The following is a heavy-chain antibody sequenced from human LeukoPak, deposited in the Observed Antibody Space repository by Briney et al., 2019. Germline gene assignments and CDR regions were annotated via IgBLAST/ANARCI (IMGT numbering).Heavy chain of an antibody. J-gene: IGHJ6*02. Sequence: PSVKVSCKVSGYTLTELSMHWVRQAPGKGLEWMGGFDPEDGETIYAQKFQGRVTMTEDTSTDTAYMELSSLRSEDTAVYYCQGVVVVPAAIGYYYYGMDVWGQGTTVTVSS. D-gene: IGHD2-2*02. CDR3: QGVVVVPAAIGYYYYGMDV. CDR1: GYTLTELS. CDR2: FDPEDGET. V-gene: IGHV1-24*01.